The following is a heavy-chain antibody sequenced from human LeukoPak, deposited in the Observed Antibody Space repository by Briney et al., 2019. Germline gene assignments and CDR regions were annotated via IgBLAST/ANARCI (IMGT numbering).Heavy chain of an antibody. V-gene: IGHV3-74*01. CDR3: AREQENYDSSGYPDY. CDR1: AFTFRSYW. D-gene: IGHD3-22*01. J-gene: IGHJ4*02. CDR2: IDSDGSTI. Sequence: PGGSLRLSCAASAFTFRSYWMHWVRQAPGKGLMWVSRIDSDGSTISYADSVKGRFTISRDNAKNTLYLQMNSLRAEDTAVYYCAREQENYDSSGYPDYWGQGTLVTVSS.